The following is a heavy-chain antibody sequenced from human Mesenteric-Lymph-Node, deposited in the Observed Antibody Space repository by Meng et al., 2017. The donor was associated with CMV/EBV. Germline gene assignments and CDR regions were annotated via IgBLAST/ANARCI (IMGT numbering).Heavy chain of an antibody. D-gene: IGHD1-14*01. CDR2: INHSGST. Sequence: QVQLQQWGAGLLKHSETLSLTCAVYGGSFSAYYWSWIRHPPGKGLEWIGEINHSGSTNYNPSLKSRITISVDTSTNQFSLKLTSVTAADTAVYFCASLAPLNNAKDKIPSGYWGQGTLVTVSS. CDR3: ASLAPLNNAKDKIPSGY. J-gene: IGHJ4*02. CDR1: GGSFSAYY. V-gene: IGHV4-34*01.